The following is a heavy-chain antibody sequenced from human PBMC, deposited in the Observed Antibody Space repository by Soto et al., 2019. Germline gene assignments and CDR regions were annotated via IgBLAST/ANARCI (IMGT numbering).Heavy chain of an antibody. D-gene: IGHD3-3*01. CDR1: GFSLSTSGVG. CDR3: AHTGAYYDFWSGYYGYYFDY. J-gene: IGHJ4*02. CDR2: IYWNDDK. V-gene: IGHV2-5*01. Sequence: QITLKESGPPLVKPTQTLTLTCTFSGFSLSTSGVGVGWIRQPPGKALEWLALIYWNDDKRYSPSLKSRLTITKDTSKNQVVLTMTNMDPVDTATYYCAHTGAYYDFWSGYYGYYFDYWGQGTLVTVSS.